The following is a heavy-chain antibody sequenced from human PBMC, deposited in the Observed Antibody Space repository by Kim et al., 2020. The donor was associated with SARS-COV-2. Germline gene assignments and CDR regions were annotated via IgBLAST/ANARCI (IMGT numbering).Heavy chain of an antibody. CDR3: ARNSSGYHY. Sequence: TKYEQKLQGRVAMTRDRSISTAYMELNRLTSDDTAVYYCARNSSGYHYWGQGTLVTVSA. CDR2: T. J-gene: IGHJ4*02. D-gene: IGHD3-22*01. V-gene: IGHV1-2*02.